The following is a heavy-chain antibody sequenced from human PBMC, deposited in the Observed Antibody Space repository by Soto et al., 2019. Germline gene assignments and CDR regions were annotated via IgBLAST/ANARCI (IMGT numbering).Heavy chain of an antibody. D-gene: IGHD4-4*01. CDR1: GFSLIGYS. Sequence: GGSLRLSCAASGFSLIGYSMNWVRQARGKGLEWVSNISSSSRSIFYADSVKGRFTISRDNAKNSLYLQMDSLRDEDTAVYYCTSSNDMDVWGQGTTVTGSS. CDR3: TSSNDMDV. J-gene: IGHJ6*02. V-gene: IGHV3-48*02. CDR2: ISSSSRSI.